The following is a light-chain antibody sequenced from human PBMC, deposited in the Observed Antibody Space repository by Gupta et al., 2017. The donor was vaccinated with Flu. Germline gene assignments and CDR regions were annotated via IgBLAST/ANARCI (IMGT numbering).Light chain of an antibody. J-gene: IGLJ3*02. CDR1: SSDVGDYNY. V-gene: IGLV2-14*01. CDR3: SSYTSSNVVL. CDR2: EVS. Sequence: SALTQPASVSGSPGQSTTISCTGASSDVGDYNYVSWYPHHPGKAPTLIIYEVSNRPAGAANRFSGSKSGNTASLTISERTKEDEADYYCSSYTSSNVVLFGGGTKLTVL.